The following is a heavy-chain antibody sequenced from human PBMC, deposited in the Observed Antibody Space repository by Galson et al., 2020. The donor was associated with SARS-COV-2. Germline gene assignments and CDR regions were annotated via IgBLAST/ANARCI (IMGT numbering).Heavy chain of an antibody. CDR3: ARGYRQSVYGLDV. J-gene: IGHJ6*02. CDR1: GGSISVGGYY. D-gene: IGHD1-20*01. CDR2: IYYSGST. V-gene: IGHV4-31*03. Sequence: ASETLSLTCTVSGGSISVGGYYWNWIRQHPGKGLEWIGSIYYSGSTYYNPSLKSRVTISIGTSKSHFSLKLSSVTAADTAVYYCARGYRQSVYGLDVWGQGTTVTVSS.